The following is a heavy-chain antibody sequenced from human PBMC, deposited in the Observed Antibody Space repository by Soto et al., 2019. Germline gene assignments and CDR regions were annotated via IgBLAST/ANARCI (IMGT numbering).Heavy chain of an antibody. V-gene: IGHV3-30*18. J-gene: IGHJ6*02. CDR1: GFTFSGYY. CDR3: TKDDGYNDSTYYHYFGMDV. D-gene: IGHD5-12*01. CDR2: ISYDGSTE. Sequence: GSLLLTCSASGFTFSGYYMHWVRQAPGKGLEWVAVISYDGSTEYYADSVKGRFTISRDNSANRLFLQMNSLRPEDTAVYYCTKDDGYNDSTYYHYFGMDVWGQGTTVTVS.